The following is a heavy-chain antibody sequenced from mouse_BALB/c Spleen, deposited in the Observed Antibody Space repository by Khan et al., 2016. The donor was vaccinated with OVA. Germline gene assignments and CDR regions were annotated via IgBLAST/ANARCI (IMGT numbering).Heavy chain of an antibody. V-gene: IGHV5-6*01. D-gene: IGHD1-1*01. J-gene: IGHJ3*01. CDR1: GFTFSTYG. CDR2: IISGGSYT. Sequence: EVELVESGGDLVKPEGSLKLSCAASGFTFSTYGMSWVRQTPDKRLVWVATIISGGSYTYYPDSVQGRFTISRDNAKNTLYLQMSILKSEDTAMFYCARLAYYYDSEGFAYWGQGTLVTVSA. CDR3: ARLAYYYDSEGFAY.